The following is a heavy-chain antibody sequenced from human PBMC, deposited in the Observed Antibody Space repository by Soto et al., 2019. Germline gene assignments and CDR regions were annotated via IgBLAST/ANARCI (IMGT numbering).Heavy chain of an antibody. CDR2: ITSSGSTI. Sequence: GGSLRLSCAASGFTFSTYEMNWVRQAPGKGLEWVSYITSSGSTIYYADSVKGRFTISRDNAKNSLYLQMNSLRAEDTAVYYCARAMIGYYYGMDVWGQGTTVTVSS. CDR1: GFTFSTYE. J-gene: IGHJ6*02. CDR3: ARAMIGYYYGMDV. D-gene: IGHD3-22*01. V-gene: IGHV3-48*03.